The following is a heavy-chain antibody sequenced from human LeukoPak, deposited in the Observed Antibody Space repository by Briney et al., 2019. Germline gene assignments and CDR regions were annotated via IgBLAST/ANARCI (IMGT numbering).Heavy chain of an antibody. CDR1: GYTFTDYY. D-gene: IGHD4-23*01. J-gene: IGHJ4*02. CDR2: INPNSGST. V-gene: IGHV1-2*06. Sequence: ASVKVSCKASGYTFTDYYMHWVRQAPGKGLEWMGRINPNSGSTNYAQKFQGRVTITRDTSKSTLYLELSRLRSDDTAVYYCARGLTTVALPPGYWGQGTLVTVSS. CDR3: ARGLTTVALPPGY.